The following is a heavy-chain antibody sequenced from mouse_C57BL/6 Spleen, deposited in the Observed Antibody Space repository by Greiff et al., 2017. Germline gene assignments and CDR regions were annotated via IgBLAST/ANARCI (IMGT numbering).Heavy chain of an antibody. D-gene: IGHD1-1*02. Sequence: VKLVESGAELVKPGASVKISCKASGYAFSSYWMHWVKQRPGQGLEWIGKIYPGDGDTNYNGKFKAKATLTADKSSSTAYMQLSSLTSEDSAVYFCARVGCDGWYFDYWGQGTTLTVSS. J-gene: IGHJ2*01. CDR2: IYPGDGDT. V-gene: IGHV1-80*01. CDR1: GYAFSSYW. CDR3: ARVGCDGWYFDY.